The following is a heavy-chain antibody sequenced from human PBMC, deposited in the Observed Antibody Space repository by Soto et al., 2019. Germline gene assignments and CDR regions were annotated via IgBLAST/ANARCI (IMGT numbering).Heavy chain of an antibody. Sequence: SQTLSLTCAISGDSVSSNSSAWNWIRQSPSRGLEWLGRTYYRSKWYNDYAVSVKSRITINPDTSKNQFSLQLNSVTPEDTAVNFRASFTLIRFLEWLLPRDAFDIWGQGTMVTVSS. CDR3: ASFTLIRFLEWLLPRDAFDI. D-gene: IGHD3-3*01. CDR1: GDSVSSNSSA. V-gene: IGHV6-1*01. CDR2: TYYRSKWYN. J-gene: IGHJ3*02.